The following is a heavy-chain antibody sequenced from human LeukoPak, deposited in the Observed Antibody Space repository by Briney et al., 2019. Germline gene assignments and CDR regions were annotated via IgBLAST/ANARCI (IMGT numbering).Heavy chain of an antibody. CDR3: ARDPYYYYYYMDV. Sequence: GGSLRLSCAGSGFTFSDYYMSWIRQAPGKGLEWVSSISSSSSYIYYADSVKGRFTISRDNAKNSLYLQMNSLRAEDTAVYYCARDPYYYYYYMDVWGKGTTVTVSS. CDR1: GFTFSDYY. J-gene: IGHJ6*03. V-gene: IGHV3-11*06. CDR2: ISSSSSYI.